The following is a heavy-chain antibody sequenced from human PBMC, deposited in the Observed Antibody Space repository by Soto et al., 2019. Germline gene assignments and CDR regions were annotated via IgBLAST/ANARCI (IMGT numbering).Heavy chain of an antibody. CDR2: IYSGGST. J-gene: IGHJ4*02. CDR3: AKDTYYHDSSGYYIFDY. Sequence: GGSLRLSCAASGFTVSSNYMSWVRQAPGKGLEWVSVIYSGGSTYYADSVKGRFTISRDNSKNTLYLQMNSLRVEDMAVYYCAKDTYYHDSSGYYIFDYWGLGT. CDR1: GFTVSSNY. V-gene: IGHV3-66*01. D-gene: IGHD3-22*01.